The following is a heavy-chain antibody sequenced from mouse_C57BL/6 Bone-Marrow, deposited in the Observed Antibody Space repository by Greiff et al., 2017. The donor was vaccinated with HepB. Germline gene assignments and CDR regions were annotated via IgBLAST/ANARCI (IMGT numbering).Heavy chain of an antibody. Sequence: DVKLVESGGGLVKPGGSLKLSCAASGFTFSSYAMSWVRQTPEKRLEWVATISDGGSYTYYPDNVKGRFTISRDNAKNNLYLQMSHLKSEDTAMYYCARASHDGYYTMDYWGQGTSVTVSS. D-gene: IGHD2-3*01. CDR1: GFTFSSYA. J-gene: IGHJ4*01. CDR2: ISDGGSYT. CDR3: ARASHDGYYTMDY. V-gene: IGHV5-4*03.